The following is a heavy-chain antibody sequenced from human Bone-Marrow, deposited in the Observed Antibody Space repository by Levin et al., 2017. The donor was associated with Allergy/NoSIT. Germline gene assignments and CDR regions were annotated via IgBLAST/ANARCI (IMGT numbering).Heavy chain of an antibody. CDR3: ATTVGSANVFDY. D-gene: IGHD4-23*01. V-gene: IGHV3-48*01. CDR1: GFSFNLYN. CDR2: IGSSISTI. Sequence: GGSLRLSCAASGFSFNLYNMNWVRQAPGKGLEWVSFIGSSISTIHYAGSVKGRFTISRDNAKSSLFLQMNSLRVEDTAVYYCATTVGSANVFDYWGQGTLVTVSP. J-gene: IGHJ4*02.